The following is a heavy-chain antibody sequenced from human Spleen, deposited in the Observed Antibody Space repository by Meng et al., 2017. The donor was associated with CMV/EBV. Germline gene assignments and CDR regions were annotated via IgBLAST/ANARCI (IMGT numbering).Heavy chain of an antibody. Sequence: GGSLRLSCAASGFTFSSYWMTWVRQAPGKGLEWVASIKQDGSDKYYVDSVKGRFTISRDNAKNSLYLQMNSLRAEDMAVYYCARDPTVATTGIDYWGQGTLVTVSS. D-gene: IGHD1-1*01. CDR3: ARDPTVATTGIDY. V-gene: IGHV3-7*01. J-gene: IGHJ4*02. CDR1: GFTFSSYW. CDR2: IKQDGSDK.